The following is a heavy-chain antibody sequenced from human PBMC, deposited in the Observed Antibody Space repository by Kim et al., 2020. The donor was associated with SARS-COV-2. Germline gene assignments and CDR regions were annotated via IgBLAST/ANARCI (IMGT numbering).Heavy chain of an antibody. CDR2: ISWDGGST. CDR1: GFTFDDYT. CDR3: AKAYGSGSYHEPDYYYYYGMDV. V-gene: IGHV3-43*01. D-gene: IGHD3-10*01. J-gene: IGHJ6*02. Sequence: GGSLRLSCAASGFTFDDYTMHWVRQAPGKGLEWVSLISWDGGSTYYADSVKGRFTISRDNSKNSLYLQMNSLRTEDTALYYCAKAYGSGSYHEPDYYYYYGMDVWGQGTTVTVSS.